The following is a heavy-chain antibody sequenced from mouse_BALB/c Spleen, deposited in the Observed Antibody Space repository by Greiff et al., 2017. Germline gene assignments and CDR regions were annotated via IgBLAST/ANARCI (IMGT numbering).Heavy chain of an antibody. V-gene: IGHV3-2*02. D-gene: IGHD1-1*01. CDR3: ARGGSSYFDY. CDR1: GYSITSDYA. J-gene: IGHJ2*01. Sequence: VQLKESGPGLVKPSQSLSLTCTVTGYSITSDYAWNWIRQFPGNKLEWMGYISYSGSTSYNPSLKSRISITRDTSKNQFFLQLNSVTTEDTATYYCARGGSSYFDYWGQGTTLTVSS. CDR2: ISYSGST.